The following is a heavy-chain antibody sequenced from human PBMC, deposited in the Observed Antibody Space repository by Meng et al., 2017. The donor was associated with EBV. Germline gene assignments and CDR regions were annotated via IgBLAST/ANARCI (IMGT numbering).Heavy chain of an antibody. CDR2: INPNSGGT. D-gene: IGHD6-13*01. CDR3: AKGADLAAAGTFWFDP. CDR1: GYTFTGYY. V-gene: IGHV1-2*06. J-gene: IGHJ5*02. Sequence: VELVHSGAEVKNPGASGKVPCKVSGYTFTGYYRPWVRQAPGQGLEWMGRINPNSGGTNYAQKFQGRVTMTRDTSISTAYMELSRLRSDDTAVYYCAKGADLAAAGTFWFDPWGQGTLVTVSS.